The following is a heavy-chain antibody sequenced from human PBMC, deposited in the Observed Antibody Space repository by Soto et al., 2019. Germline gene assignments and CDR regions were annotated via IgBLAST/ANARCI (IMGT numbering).Heavy chain of an antibody. Sequence: GGSLRLSCAASGFTFSSYAMSWVRQAPGKGLEWVSAISGSGGSTYYADSVKGRFTISRDNSKNTLYLQMNSLRAEDTAVYYCAKEASSLAAPTGYYFDYWGQGTLVTVSS. CDR2: ISGSGGST. V-gene: IGHV3-23*01. CDR3: AKEASSLAAPTGYYFDY. J-gene: IGHJ4*02. CDR1: GFTFSSYA. D-gene: IGHD6-6*01.